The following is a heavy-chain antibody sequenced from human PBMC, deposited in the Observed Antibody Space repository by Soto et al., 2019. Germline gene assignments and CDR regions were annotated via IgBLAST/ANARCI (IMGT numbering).Heavy chain of an antibody. CDR1: GGSISSNY. V-gene: IGHV4-59*01. J-gene: IGHJ6*02. D-gene: IGHD3-3*01. CDR3: ARSYPNTIFGVVPSRGLDV. CDR2: IYYTGST. Sequence: SEILSLTCIVSGGSISSNYWSWIRQPPGKGLEWIGYIYYTGSTNFNPSLKNRVIISVDTSKNQFSLKLSSVTAADTAVYYCARSYPNTIFGVVPSRGLDVWGQGTTVTV.